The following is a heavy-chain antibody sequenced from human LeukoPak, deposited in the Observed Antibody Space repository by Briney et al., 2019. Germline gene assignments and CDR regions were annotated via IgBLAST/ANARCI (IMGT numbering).Heavy chain of an antibody. CDR1: GGSISNTNW. CDR3: ARQGRDGLNWFDP. J-gene: IGHJ5*02. V-gene: IGHV4-4*02. CDR2: VSLAGQT. Sequence: PSGTLSLTCDVSGGSISNTNWWSWVRQPPRQGLEWIGEVSLAGQTNYNPSLNGRVTMSLDESSNQLSLKLTSVTAADTAVYYCARQGRDGLNWFDPWGQGTLVTVSS. D-gene: IGHD5-24*01.